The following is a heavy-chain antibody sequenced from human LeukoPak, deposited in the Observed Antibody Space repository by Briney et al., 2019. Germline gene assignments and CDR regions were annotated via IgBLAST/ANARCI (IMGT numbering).Heavy chain of an antibody. V-gene: IGHV3-33*01. J-gene: IGHJ4*02. CDR2: IWYDGSNK. D-gene: IGHD3-22*01. CDR3: ARDGLYYYDSSGYYPLGSFDY. Sequence: GGSLRLSCAASGFTFSSYGMHWVRQAPGKGLEWVAVIWYDGSNKYYADSVKGRFTISRDNSKNTLYLQMNSLRAEDTAVYYCARDGLYYYDSSGYYPLGSFDYWGQGTLVTVSP. CDR1: GFTFSSYG.